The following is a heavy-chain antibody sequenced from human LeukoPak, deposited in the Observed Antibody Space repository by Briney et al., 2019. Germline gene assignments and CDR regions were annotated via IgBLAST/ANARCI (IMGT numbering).Heavy chain of an antibody. V-gene: IGHV3-21*01. J-gene: IGHJ4*02. D-gene: IGHD6-6*01. CDR1: GFTFSSYS. CDR3: ARDPAFEYSSSYYDY. Sequence: GGSLRLSCAASGFTFSSYSMNWVRQAPGKGLEWVSSISSSSSYIYYADSVKGRFTISRDNSKNTLYLQMGSLRAEDMAVYYCARDPAFEYSSSYYDYWGQGTLVTVSS. CDR2: ISSSSSYI.